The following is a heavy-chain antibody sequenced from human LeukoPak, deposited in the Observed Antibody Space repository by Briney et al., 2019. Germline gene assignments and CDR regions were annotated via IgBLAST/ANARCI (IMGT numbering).Heavy chain of an antibody. CDR1: GGSISSGSYY. Sequence: SETLSLTCTVSGGSISSGSYYWSWIRQPAGKGLEWIGRIYTSGSTNYNPSLKSRVTISVDTSKNQFSLRLSSVTAADTAVYYCARECYGDYLDYWGQGTLVTVSS. V-gene: IGHV4-61*02. J-gene: IGHJ4*02. CDR3: ARECYGDYLDY. D-gene: IGHD4-17*01. CDR2: IYTSGST.